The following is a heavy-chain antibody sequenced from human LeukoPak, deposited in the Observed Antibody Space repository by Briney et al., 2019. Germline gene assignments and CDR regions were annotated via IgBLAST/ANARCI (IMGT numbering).Heavy chain of an antibody. CDR1: GGSFSGYY. V-gene: IGHV4-34*01. CDR2: INHSGST. CDR3: ARRTPQIEWLRLSGWYYYYYMDV. J-gene: IGHJ6*03. D-gene: IGHD5-12*01. Sequence: SETLSLTCAVYGGSFSGYYWSWIRQPPGKGLEWIGEINHSGSTNYNPSLKSRVTISVDTSKNQFSLKLSSVTAADTAVYYCARRTPQIEWLRLSGWYYYYYMDVWGKGTTVTVSS.